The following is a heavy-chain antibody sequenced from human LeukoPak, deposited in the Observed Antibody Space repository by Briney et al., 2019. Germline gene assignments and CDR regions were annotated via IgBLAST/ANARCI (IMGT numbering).Heavy chain of an antibody. CDR3: ARDRYGSGRYYFDN. CDR1: GASVSNASYY. CDR2: VYYSGST. V-gene: IGHV4-61*01. D-gene: IGHD3-10*01. J-gene: IGHJ4*02. Sequence: SETLSLTCTVSGASVSNASYYWSWIRRPPGKGLDWIGYVYYSGSTNYSLSLKIRVTLSIDTSKDQFSLNLPSVTAADWYVYYCARDRYGSGRYYFDNWGRGTLVTVVS.